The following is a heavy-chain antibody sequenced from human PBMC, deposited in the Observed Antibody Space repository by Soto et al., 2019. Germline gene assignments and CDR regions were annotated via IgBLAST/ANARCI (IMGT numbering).Heavy chain of an antibody. CDR3: ARDPDGIGVADY. CDR2: IYYSGST. D-gene: IGHD6-19*01. V-gene: IGHV4-59*01. Sequence: KTSETLSLTCTVSGGSISSYYWSWIRQPPGKGLEWIGYIYYSGSTNYNPSLKSRVTISVDTSKNQFSLKLSSVTAADTAVYYCARDPDGIGVADYWGQGTLVTV. J-gene: IGHJ4*02. CDR1: GGSISSYY.